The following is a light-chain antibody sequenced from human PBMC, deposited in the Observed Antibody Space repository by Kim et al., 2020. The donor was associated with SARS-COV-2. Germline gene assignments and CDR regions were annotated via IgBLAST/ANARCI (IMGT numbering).Light chain of an antibody. CDR3: QAWDSSTVV. J-gene: IGLJ2*01. CDR2: QDS. Sequence: VVPGQTASITCSGDKLGDKYACWYQQKPGQSPVLVIYQDSKRPSGIPERFSGSNSGNTATLTISGTQAMDEADYYCQAWDSSTVVFGGGTQLTVL. CDR1: KLGDKY. V-gene: IGLV3-1*01.